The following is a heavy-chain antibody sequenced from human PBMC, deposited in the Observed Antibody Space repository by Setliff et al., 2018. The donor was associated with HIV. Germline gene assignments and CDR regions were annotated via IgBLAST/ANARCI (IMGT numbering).Heavy chain of an antibody. CDR1: GGSFSGYY. Sequence: SETLSLTCAVYGGSFSGYYWSWIRQPPGKGLEWIGEINHSGSTNYNPSLKSRVTISVDTSKNQFSLKLSSVTAADTAVYYCARGAGTTFDYWGQGTLVTVSS. V-gene: IGHV4-34*01. J-gene: IGHJ4*02. CDR3: ARGAGTTFDY. D-gene: IGHD4-17*01. CDR2: INHSGST.